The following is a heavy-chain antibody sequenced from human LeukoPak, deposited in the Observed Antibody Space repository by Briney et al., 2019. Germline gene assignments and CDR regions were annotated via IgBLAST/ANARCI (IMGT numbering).Heavy chain of an antibody. V-gene: IGHV1-69*04. CDR3: ARDPSYSGYDYFQSSGDNWFDP. Sequence: ASVKVSCKASGGTFSSYAISWVRQAPGQGLEWMGRIIPILGIANYAQKFQGRVTITADKSTSTAYMELSSLRSEDTAVYYCARDPSYSGYDYFQSSGDNWFDPWGQGTLVTVSS. J-gene: IGHJ5*02. CDR1: GGTFSSYA. CDR2: IIPILGIA. D-gene: IGHD5-12*01.